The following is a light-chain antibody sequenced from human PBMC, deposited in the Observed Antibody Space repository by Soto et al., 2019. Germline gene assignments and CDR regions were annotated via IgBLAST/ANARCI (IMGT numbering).Light chain of an antibody. CDR1: QSISSW. CDR3: QHYKMYSPWT. V-gene: IGKV1-5*01. J-gene: IGKJ1*01. Sequence: DIQMTQSPSSRSSSVGDRVTITCRASQSISSWLAWYQQKPGKAPKLLIYDVSSLQSGVPSRFSGSGSGTEFTLTISSLQPDDFATYYCQHYKMYSPWTFGQGTKVDIK. CDR2: DVS.